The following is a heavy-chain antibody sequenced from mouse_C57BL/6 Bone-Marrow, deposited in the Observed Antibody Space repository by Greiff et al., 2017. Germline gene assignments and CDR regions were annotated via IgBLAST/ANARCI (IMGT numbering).Heavy chain of an antibody. CDR1: GYTFTSYW. J-gene: IGHJ3*01. Sequence: QVQLQQPGAELVRPGSSVKLSCKASGYTFTSYWMDWVKQRPGQGLEWIGNIYPSDGETHYNQKFKDKATLTVDKSSSTAYMQLSSLTSEDSAVYYCAKGTGYGNPWFAYWGQGTLVTVSA. CDR2: IYPSDGET. CDR3: AKGTGYGNPWFAY. D-gene: IGHD2-1*01. V-gene: IGHV1-61*01.